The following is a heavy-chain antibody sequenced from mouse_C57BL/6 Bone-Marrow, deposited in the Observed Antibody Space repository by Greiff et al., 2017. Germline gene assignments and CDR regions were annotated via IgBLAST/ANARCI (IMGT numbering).Heavy chain of an antibody. V-gene: IGHV1-72*01. CDR1: GYTFTSYW. Sequence: QVQLQQPGAELVKPGASVKLSCKASGYTFTSYWMHLVKQRPGRGLEWIGRIDPNSGGTKYNEKFKSKATLTVDKPSSTAYMQLSSLTSEDSAVYYCARRLFITTVSYWYFDVWGTGTTVTVSS. CDR3: ARRLFITTVSYWYFDV. CDR2: IDPNSGGT. D-gene: IGHD1-1*01. J-gene: IGHJ1*03.